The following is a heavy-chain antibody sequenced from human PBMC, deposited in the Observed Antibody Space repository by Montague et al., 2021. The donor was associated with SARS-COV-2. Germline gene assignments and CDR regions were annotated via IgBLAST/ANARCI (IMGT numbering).Heavy chain of an antibody. V-gene: IGHV4-31*03. CDR2: IYYSGST. Sequence: TLSLTCTVSGGSISSGGYYWSWIRQHPGKGLEWIGYIYYSGSTYYNPSLKSRVTISVDTSKNQFSLKLSSVTAADTAVYYRARVLGGYCSGGSYYRGWYFDLWGRGTLVTVSS. D-gene: IGHD2-15*01. CDR3: ARVLGGYCSGGSYYRGWYFDL. CDR1: GGSISSGGYY. J-gene: IGHJ2*01.